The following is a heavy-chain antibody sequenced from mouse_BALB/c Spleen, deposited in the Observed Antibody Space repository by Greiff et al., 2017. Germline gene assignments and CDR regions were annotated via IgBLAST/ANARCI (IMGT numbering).Heavy chain of an antibody. J-gene: IGHJ4*01. CDR3: ARYDGSSFYYAMDY. Sequence: VQLKESGPSLVKPSQTLSLTCSVTGDSITSGYWNWIRKFPGNKLEYMGYISYSGSTYYNPSLKSRISITRDTSKNQYYLQLNSVTTEDTATYYCARYDGSSFYYAMDYWGQGTSVTVSS. D-gene: IGHD1-1*01. CDR2: ISYSGST. CDR1: GDSITSGY. V-gene: IGHV3-8*02.